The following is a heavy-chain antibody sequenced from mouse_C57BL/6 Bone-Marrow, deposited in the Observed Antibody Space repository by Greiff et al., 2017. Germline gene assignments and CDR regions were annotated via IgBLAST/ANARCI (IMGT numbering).Heavy chain of an antibody. V-gene: IGHV2-2*01. J-gene: IGHJ4*01. Sequence: QVQLQQSGPGLVQPSQSLSISCTASGFSLTSYGVHWVRQSPGKGLEWLGVIWSGGSTDYNAAFLSRLSISKDNSKSQVFFKMNSLQADDTAIYYCARNYSMDYWGQGTSVTVSS. CDR1: GFSLTSYG. CDR2: IWSGGST. CDR3: ARNYSMDY.